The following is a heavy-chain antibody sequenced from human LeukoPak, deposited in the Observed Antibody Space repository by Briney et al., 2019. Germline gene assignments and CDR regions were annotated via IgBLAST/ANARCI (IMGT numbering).Heavy chain of an antibody. CDR1: GFTFSSYA. CDR2: ISSSGGST. J-gene: IGHJ4*02. CDR3: AKGEYSYGYLFDY. V-gene: IGHV3-23*01. Sequence: GGSPRLSCVASGFTFSSYAMSWVRQAPGKGLEWVSTISSSGGSTYYADSVKGRFTISRDNSKNTLNLQMNGLRAEDTAVYYCAKGEYSYGYLFDYWGQGTLVTVA. D-gene: IGHD5-18*01.